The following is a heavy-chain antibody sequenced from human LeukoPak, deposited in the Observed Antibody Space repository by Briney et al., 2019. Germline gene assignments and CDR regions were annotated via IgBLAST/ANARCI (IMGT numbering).Heavy chain of an antibody. CDR3: ARGGSLNYYDSSGYCH. Sequence: SETLSLTCTVSGGSISSYYWSWIRQPPGKGLEWIGYIYYSGSTNYNPSLKSRVTISVDTSKNQFSLKLSSVTAADTAVYYCARGGSLNYYDSSGYCHWGQGTLVTVSS. CDR2: IYYSGST. V-gene: IGHV4-59*08. CDR1: GGSISSYY. D-gene: IGHD3-22*01. J-gene: IGHJ4*02.